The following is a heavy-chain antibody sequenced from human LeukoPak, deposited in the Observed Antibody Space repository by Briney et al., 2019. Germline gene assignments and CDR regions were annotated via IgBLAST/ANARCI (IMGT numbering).Heavy chain of an antibody. CDR3: AREVYSSNVLQFDP. D-gene: IGHD6-13*01. V-gene: IGHV3-21*01. CDR2: ISSSSSRI. J-gene: IGHJ5*02. Sequence: PGGSLRLSCAASGFTFSSYSMNWVRHAPGKGLEWVSSISSSSSRIYYADSVKGRFTTSRDNAKNSLYLQMNSLRVEDTAVYYCAREVYSSNVLQFDPWGQGTLVTVSS. CDR1: GFTFSSYS.